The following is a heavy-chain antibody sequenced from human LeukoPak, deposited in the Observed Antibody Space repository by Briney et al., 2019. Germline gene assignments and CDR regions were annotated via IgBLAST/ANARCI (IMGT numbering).Heavy chain of an antibody. D-gene: IGHD2-15*01. CDR3: ARVALAEYYYYYMDV. J-gene: IGHJ6*03. V-gene: IGHV3-48*01. CDR1: GFTFSSYS. CDR2: ISSSSSTI. Sequence: PGGSLRLSCAASGFTFSSYSMNWVRQAPGKGLEWVSYISSSSSTIYYADSVKGRFTISRDNAKNSLYLQMNSLRAEDTAVYYCARVALAEYYYYYMDVWGKGTTVTVSS.